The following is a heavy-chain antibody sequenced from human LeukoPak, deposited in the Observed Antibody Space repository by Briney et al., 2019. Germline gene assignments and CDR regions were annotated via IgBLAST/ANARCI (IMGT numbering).Heavy chain of an antibody. Sequence: SETLSLTCAVSGGSFSGYYWSWIRQPPGKGLEWIGEINHSGSTNYNPSLKSRVTISVDTSKNQFSLKLSSVTAADTAVYYCARGGISWYGSGSYRNYSSKRVVHYFDYWGQGTLVTVSS. CDR2: INHSGST. CDR3: ARGGISWYGSGSYRNYSSKRVVHYFDY. V-gene: IGHV4-34*01. CDR1: GGSFSGYY. J-gene: IGHJ4*02. D-gene: IGHD3-10*01.